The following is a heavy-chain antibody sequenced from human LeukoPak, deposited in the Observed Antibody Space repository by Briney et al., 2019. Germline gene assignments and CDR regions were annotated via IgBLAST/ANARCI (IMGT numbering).Heavy chain of an antibody. V-gene: IGHV1-2*04. CDR1: GHTFTGYY. D-gene: IGHD3-10*01. CDR2: INPNSGGT. Sequence: GASVKVSCKASGHTFTGYYMHWVRQAPGQGLEWMGWINPNSGGTNYAQKFQGWVTMTRDTSISTAYMELSRLRSDDTAVYYCARDRYYGSPYYGMDVWGQGTTVTVSS. J-gene: IGHJ6*02. CDR3: ARDRYYGSPYYGMDV.